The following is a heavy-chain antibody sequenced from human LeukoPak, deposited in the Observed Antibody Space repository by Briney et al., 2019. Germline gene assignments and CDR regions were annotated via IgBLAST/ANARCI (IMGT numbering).Heavy chain of an antibody. D-gene: IGHD4-17*01. Sequence: ASVKVSCKVSGYTLTELSMHWVRQAPGKGLEWMGGFDPEDGETIYAQKFQGRVTMTEDTSTDTAYMELSSLRSEDTAVYYCATDWNGDYASFGYWGREPWSPSPQ. J-gene: IGHJ4*02. CDR3: ATDWNGDYASFGY. CDR2: FDPEDGET. CDR1: GYTLTELS. V-gene: IGHV1-24*01.